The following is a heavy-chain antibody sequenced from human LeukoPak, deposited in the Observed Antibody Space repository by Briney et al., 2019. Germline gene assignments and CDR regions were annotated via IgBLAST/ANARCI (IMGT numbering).Heavy chain of an antibody. V-gene: IGHV4-34*01. D-gene: IGHD1-26*01. Sequence: PSETLSLTCGVYGGSFSGYFWSYIRQPPGKGLEWLWEISHSGSTNYNPSLKSRLNMSVDTSTNQFSLSLSSVTAADTAVYYCARALHSGSYFLGYWGQGTLVTVSS. CDR1: GGSFSGYF. CDR3: ARALHSGSYFLGY. J-gene: IGHJ4*02. CDR2: ISHSGST.